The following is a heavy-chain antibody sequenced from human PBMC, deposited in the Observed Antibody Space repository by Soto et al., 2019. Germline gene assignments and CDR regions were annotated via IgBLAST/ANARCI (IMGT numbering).Heavy chain of an antibody. CDR3: ASRGIVLRFLDLFYGMDV. J-gene: IGHJ6*02. CDR2: IYHSGST. D-gene: IGHD3-3*01. Sequence: SETLSLTCAVSGGSISSSNWWSWVRQPPGKGLEWIGEIYHSGSTNYNPSLKSRVTISVDKSKNQFSLKLSSVTAADTAVYYCASRGIVLRFLDLFYGMDVWGQGTTVSVSS. V-gene: IGHV4-4*02. CDR1: GGSISSSNW.